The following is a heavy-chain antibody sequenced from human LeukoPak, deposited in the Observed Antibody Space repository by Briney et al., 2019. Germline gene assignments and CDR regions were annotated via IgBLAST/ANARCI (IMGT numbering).Heavy chain of an antibody. CDR1: GFTFSKYA. CDR3: ARDSGQIDYYDSTAFEYYFDS. Sequence: PGGSLRLSCAASGFTFSKYAMSWVRQAPGKGLEWIAGITGGGGSIYYADSVKGRFTISRDKSKNTLYLQMNSLRAEDTALYYCARDSGQIDYYDSTAFEYYFDSWGQGTLVTVSS. CDR2: ITGGGGSI. J-gene: IGHJ4*02. D-gene: IGHD3-22*01. V-gene: IGHV3-23*01.